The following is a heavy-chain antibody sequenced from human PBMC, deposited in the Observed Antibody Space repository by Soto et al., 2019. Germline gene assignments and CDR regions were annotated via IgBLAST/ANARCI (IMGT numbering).Heavy chain of an antibody. CDR2: IYSSDYT. D-gene: IGHD2-2*01. J-gene: IGHJ5*02. V-gene: IGHV4-4*07. CDR3: ARDTEGHCTSSTCYNWFDP. Sequence: ASETLPLTCTVSGASISGHYWTWIRQPAGKGLEYIGRIYSSDYTDYNPSFKSRVAMSVDTSKNQFSLNLTSVTAADTAVYYCARDTEGHCTSSTCYNWFDPWGQGTLVTVSS. CDR1: GASISGHY.